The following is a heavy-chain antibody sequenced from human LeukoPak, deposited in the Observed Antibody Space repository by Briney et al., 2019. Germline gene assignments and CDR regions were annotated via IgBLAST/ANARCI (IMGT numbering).Heavy chain of an antibody. Sequence: GGSLRLSCAASGFTFSNYWMHCVRQAPGKGLVWVSRINSDGSSTTYADSVKGRFTISRDNGQNTLYLQMNSLRAEDTAVYYCAREGRGYSYAFEYWGQGTLVTVSS. CDR2: INSDGSST. D-gene: IGHD5-18*01. J-gene: IGHJ4*02. V-gene: IGHV3-74*01. CDR3: AREGRGYSYAFEY. CDR1: GFTFSNYW.